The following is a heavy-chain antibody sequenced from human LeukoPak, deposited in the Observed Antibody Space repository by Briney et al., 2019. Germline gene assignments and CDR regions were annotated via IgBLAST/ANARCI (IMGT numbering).Heavy chain of an antibody. CDR3: AREPGHNWFDP. CDR2: IIPILGIA. V-gene: IGHV1-69*04. J-gene: IGHJ5*02. D-gene: IGHD1-14*01. CDR1: GGTFSIYA. Sequence: SVTVSCKASGGTFSIYAISWVRQAPGQGLEWMGRIIPILGIANYAQKFQGRVTITADKSTSTAYMELSSLRSEDTAVYYCAREPGHNWFDPWGQGTLVTVSS.